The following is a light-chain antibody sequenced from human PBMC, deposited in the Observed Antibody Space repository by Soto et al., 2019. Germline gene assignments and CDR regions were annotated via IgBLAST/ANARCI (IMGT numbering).Light chain of an antibody. CDR2: GAS. V-gene: IGKV1-39*01. CDR3: QQTYTARRT. Sequence: DIQMTQSPSSLSASVGDRVTITCRASQSITIYLNWYQQQPGKAPRLLIYGASTLQTGVPSRFSGSGSMTDFTLTISDLQPEDFATYYCQQTYTARRTFGQGTKVDI. CDR1: QSITIY. J-gene: IGKJ1*01.